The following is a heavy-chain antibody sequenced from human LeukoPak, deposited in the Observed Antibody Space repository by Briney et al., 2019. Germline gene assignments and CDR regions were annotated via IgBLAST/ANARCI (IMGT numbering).Heavy chain of an antibody. D-gene: IGHD5-24*01. J-gene: IGHJ4*02. Sequence: GGSLRLSCAVSRLTFRSFWMSWVRQAPGKGLEWVANINQDGSEKYFVDSVKGRFTISRDNSKNSLHLQMNTLRAEDTALYYCARERDGRFFDYWGQGTLVTVSS. CDR2: INQDGSEK. V-gene: IGHV3-7*01. CDR3: ARERDGRFFDY. CDR1: RLTFRSFW.